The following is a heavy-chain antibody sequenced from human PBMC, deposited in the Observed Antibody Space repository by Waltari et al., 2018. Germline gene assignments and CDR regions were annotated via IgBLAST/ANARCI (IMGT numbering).Heavy chain of an antibody. J-gene: IGHJ4*02. CDR3: ASVRSGWDF. V-gene: IGHV3-48*03. D-gene: IGHD6-19*01. Sequence: EVQLVESGGGLVQPGGSLRLSCAASGFTFSSYEMNWVRQAPGKGLEWVSYISISGSTIYYADSVKGRFTISRDNAKNSLYLQMNSLRAEDTAVYYCASVRSGWDFWGQGTLVTVSS. CDR1: GFTFSSYE. CDR2: ISISGSTI.